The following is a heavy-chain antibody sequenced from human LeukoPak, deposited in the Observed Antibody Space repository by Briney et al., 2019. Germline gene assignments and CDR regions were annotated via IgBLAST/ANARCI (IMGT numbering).Heavy chain of an antibody. CDR1: GFTFDDYA. D-gene: IGHD3-22*01. CDR2: INWHSGLT. V-gene: IGHV3-9*01. J-gene: IGHJ4*02. Sequence: GGSLRLSCAASGFTFDDYAMHWVRQAPGKGLEWVSGINWHSGLTTYADSVKGRFTISRDNSKNSLFLQMHSLKVEDTAFYFCAKDGAMSFYDSRAFDSWGQGTLVSVSS. CDR3: AKDGAMSFYDSRAFDS.